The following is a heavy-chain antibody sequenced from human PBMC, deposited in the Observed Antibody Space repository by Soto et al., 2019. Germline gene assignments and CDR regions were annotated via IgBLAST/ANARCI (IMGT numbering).Heavy chain of an antibody. CDR1: GYTFTDYF. J-gene: IGHJ6*02. CDR2: INPKSGGT. CDR3: ARAIYSGSGSFYFYYYNMDV. V-gene: IGHV1-2*02. D-gene: IGHD3-10*01. Sequence: ASVKVSCKASGYTFTDYFLHWVRQAPGQGLEWMAWINPKSGGTTYAPNFQGRLTLNRDTSFNTAYMELRRLSSDDTAVYYCARAIYSGSGSFYFYYYNMDVWGQGTAVTVSS.